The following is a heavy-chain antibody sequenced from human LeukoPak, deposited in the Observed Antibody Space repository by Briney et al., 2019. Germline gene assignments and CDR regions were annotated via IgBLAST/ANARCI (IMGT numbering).Heavy chain of an antibody. D-gene: IGHD4/OR15-4a*01. CDR2: INWNGDST. J-gene: IGHJ6*03. V-gene: IGHV3-20*04. CDR1: GFTFDEYG. CDR3: ARDGPGAYYYMDV. Sequence: PGGSLRLSCAATGFTFDEYGMSWVRQAPGKGLEWVSGINWNGDSTDYADSVKGRFTISRDNAKNSLYLQMNSLRAEDTAVYYCARDGPGAYYYMDVWGKGTTVTISS.